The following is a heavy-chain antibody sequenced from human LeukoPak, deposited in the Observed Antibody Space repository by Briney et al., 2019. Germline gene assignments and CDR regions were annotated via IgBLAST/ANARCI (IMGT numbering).Heavy chain of an antibody. J-gene: IGHJ5*02. D-gene: IGHD5-18*01. CDR3: ARDRPNTAMVTGWFDP. CDR2: IWYDGSNK. V-gene: IGHV3-33*01. Sequence: GRSLRLSCAASGFTFSSYGMHWVRQAPGKGLEWMAVIWYDGSNKYYADSVKGRFTISRDNSKNTLYLQMNSLRAEDTAVYYCARDRPNTAMVTGWFDPWGQGTLVTVSS. CDR1: GFTFSSYG.